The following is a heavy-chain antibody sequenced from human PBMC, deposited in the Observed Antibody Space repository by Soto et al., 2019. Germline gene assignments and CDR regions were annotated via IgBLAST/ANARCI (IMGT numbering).Heavy chain of an antibody. J-gene: IGHJ3*02. CDR3: ARGIAAAKDAFDI. CDR1: GFTFSSYS. Sequence: GGSLRLSCAASGFTFSSYSMNWVRQAPGKGLEWVSSISSSSSYIYYADSVKGRFTISRDNAKNSLYLQMNSLRAEDTAVYYCARGIAAAKDAFDIWGKGTMVTVSS. V-gene: IGHV3-21*01. CDR2: ISSSSSYI. D-gene: IGHD6-13*01.